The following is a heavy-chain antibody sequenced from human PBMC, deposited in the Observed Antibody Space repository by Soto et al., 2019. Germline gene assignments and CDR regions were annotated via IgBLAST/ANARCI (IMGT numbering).Heavy chain of an antibody. CDR2: ISVFNGDT. D-gene: IGHD3-16*01. CDR3: ATKDDHKDDQPYYYGMDV. V-gene: IGHV1-18*01. CDR1: GYTSSSYG. J-gene: IGHJ6*02. Sequence: ASVKVSCKALGYTSSSYGINWVRQAPGQGLEWMGWISVFNGDTKYAQKFQGRVAITKDPGTSTAHMELRSLRSDDAAVCFCATKDDHKDDQPYYYGMDVWGQGTTVTVSS.